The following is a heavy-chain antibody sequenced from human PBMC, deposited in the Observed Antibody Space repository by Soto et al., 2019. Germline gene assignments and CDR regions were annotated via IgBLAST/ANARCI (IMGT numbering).Heavy chain of an antibody. CDR2: INAGNGNT. CDR3: ARDPGYSYADY. J-gene: IGHJ4*02. CDR1: GYTFTSHA. Sequence: QVQLVQSGAEVKKPGASVKVSCKASGYTFTSHAMHWVRQAPGQRLEWMGWINAGNGNTKYSQKFQGRVTITRDTSASTAYMELSSLRSEDTAVYYCARDPGYSYADYWGQGTLVTVSS. D-gene: IGHD5-18*01. V-gene: IGHV1-3*01.